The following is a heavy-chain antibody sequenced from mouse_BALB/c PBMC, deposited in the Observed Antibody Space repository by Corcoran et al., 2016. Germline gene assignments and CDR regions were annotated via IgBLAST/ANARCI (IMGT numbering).Heavy chain of an antibody. V-gene: IGHV9-3*02. CDR1: GYTFTNYG. CDR3: AITTGVGDYYVRDY. J-gene: IGHJ4*01. Sequence: QIQLVQSGPELKKPGETVKISCKASGYTFTNYGMNWVKQAPGKGLKWMGWINTNTGEPTYAEEFKGRFAFSLETSARTAYLQINNLKNEDTATYFCAITTGVGDYYVRDYWGQGTSVTVSS. CDR2: INTNTGEP. D-gene: IGHD1-1*01.